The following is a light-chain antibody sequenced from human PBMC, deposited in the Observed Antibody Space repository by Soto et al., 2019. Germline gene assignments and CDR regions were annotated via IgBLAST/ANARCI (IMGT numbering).Light chain of an antibody. CDR2: DAS. J-gene: IGKJ4*01. Sequence: DIQMTQSPSSLPASEGDRVTITCQASQVISNYVNWYQQKPGKAPKLLIFDASNLETGVPSRFSGSGSGTDFTFTISSLQPGDIATYYCQQYENFPLTFGGGTKVDIK. CDR3: QQYENFPLT. CDR1: QVISNY. V-gene: IGKV1-33*01.